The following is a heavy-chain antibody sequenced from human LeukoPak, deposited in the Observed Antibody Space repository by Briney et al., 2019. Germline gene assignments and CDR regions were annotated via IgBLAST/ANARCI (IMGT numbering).Heavy chain of an antibody. CDR2: ISGSGGST. CDR3: AKSYESSRIAAAGPPGDY. D-gene: IGHD6-13*01. CDR1: GFTFSSYA. V-gene: IGHV3-23*01. J-gene: IGHJ4*02. Sequence: GGSLRLSCAASGFTFSSYAMSWVRQAPGKGLEWVLAISGSGGSTYYADSVKGRFTISRDNSKNTLYLQMNSLRAEDTAVHCCAKSYESSRIAAAGPPGDYWGQGTLVTVSS.